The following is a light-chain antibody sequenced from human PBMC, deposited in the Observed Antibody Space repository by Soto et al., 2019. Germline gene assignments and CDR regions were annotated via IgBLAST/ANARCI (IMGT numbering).Light chain of an antibody. J-gene: IGKJ3*01. CDR1: QSVSSY. Sequence: DIPMTQSPSSLSSSVGDRVTITCRASQSVSSYLHWCQQKPGKAPKLLIYAASSLQSGIPSRFIRIGSGTDFNLTISSLQPKVFATYSCRQSYSISFPFGPGTKVDIK. CDR2: AAS. V-gene: IGKV1-39*01. CDR3: RQSYSISFP.